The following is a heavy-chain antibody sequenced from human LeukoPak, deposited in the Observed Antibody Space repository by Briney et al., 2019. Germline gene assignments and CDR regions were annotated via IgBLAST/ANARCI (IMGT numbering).Heavy chain of an antibody. CDR2: IYYSGST. J-gene: IGHJ5*02. CDR3: ARVRGSSWYLGEENWFDP. CDR1: GGSISSGDYY. V-gene: IGHV4-30-4*02. D-gene: IGHD6-13*01. Sequence: SETLSLTCTVSGGSISSGDYYWSWIRQPPGKGLEWIGYIYYSGSTYYNPSLKSRVTISVDTSKNQFSLKLSSVTAADTAVYYCARVRGSSWYLGEENWFDPWGQGTLVTVSS.